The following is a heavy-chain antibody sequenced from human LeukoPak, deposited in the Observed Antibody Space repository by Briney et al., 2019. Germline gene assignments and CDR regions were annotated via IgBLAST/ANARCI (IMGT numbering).Heavy chain of an antibody. CDR1: GFTFSSYG. V-gene: IGHV3-21*01. CDR2: ISSSSSYI. J-gene: IGHJ3*02. CDR3: ARVARSLDAFDI. D-gene: IGHD1-26*01. Sequence: GGSLRLSCAASGFTFSSYGMTWVRQAPGKGLEWVSSISSSSSYIYYADSVKGRFTISRDNAKNSLYLQMNSLRAEDTAVYYCARVARSLDAFDIWGQGTMVTVSS.